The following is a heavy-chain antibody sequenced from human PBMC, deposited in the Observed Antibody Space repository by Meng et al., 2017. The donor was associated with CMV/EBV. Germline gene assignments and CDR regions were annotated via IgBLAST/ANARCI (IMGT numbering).Heavy chain of an antibody. J-gene: IGHJ6*02. CDR3: ARGGPAARYYYYYYGMDV. Sequence: SETLSLTFAVYGGSFSGYYWSWIRQPPGKGLEWIGEINHSGSTNYSPSLKSRVTISVDTSKNQFSLKLSSVTAADTAVYYCARGGPAARYYYYYYGMDVWGQGTTVTVSS. V-gene: IGHV4-34*01. CDR2: INHSGST. CDR1: GGSFSGYY. D-gene: IGHD2-2*01.